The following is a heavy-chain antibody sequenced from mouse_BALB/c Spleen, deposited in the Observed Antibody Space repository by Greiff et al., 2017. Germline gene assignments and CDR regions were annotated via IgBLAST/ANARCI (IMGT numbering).Heavy chain of an antibody. CDR2: IWAGGST. D-gene: IGHD2-4*01. CDR1: GFSLTSYG. CDR3: ARDMITAWFAY. Sequence: VMLVESGPGLVAPSQSLSITCTVSGFSLTSYGVHWVRQPPGKGLEWLGVIWAGGSTNYNSALMSRLSISKDNSKSQVFLKMNSLQTDDTAMYYCARDMITAWFAYWGQGTLVTVSA. J-gene: IGHJ3*01. V-gene: IGHV2-9*02.